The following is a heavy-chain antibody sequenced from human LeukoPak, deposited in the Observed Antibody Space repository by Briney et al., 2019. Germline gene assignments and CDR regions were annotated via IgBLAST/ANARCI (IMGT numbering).Heavy chain of an antibody. V-gene: IGHV3-48*01. J-gene: IGHJ4*02. CDR2: ISGSSSTI. CDR1: GFTFSSYS. CDR3: AREEYYYDSSGYYYPGGFDY. Sequence: PGGSLRLSCAASGFTFSSYSMNWVRQAPGKGLEWVSYISGSSSTIYSADSVKGRFTISRDNAKNSLYLQMNSLRAEDTAVYCCAREEYYYDSSGYYYPGGFDYWGQGTLVTVSS. D-gene: IGHD3-22*01.